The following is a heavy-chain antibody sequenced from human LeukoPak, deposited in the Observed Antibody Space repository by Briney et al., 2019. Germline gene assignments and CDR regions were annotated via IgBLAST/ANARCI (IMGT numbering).Heavy chain of an antibody. CDR3: ARLRGYCSGGSCGGTLDY. Sequence: SETLSLTCAVYGGSFSGYYWSWIRQPPGKGLEWIWEINHSGSTNYNPSLKSRVTISVDTSKNQFSLKLSSVTAADTAVYYCARLRGYCSGGSCGGTLDYWGQGTLVTVSS. V-gene: IGHV4-34*01. D-gene: IGHD2-15*01. J-gene: IGHJ4*02. CDR2: INHSGST. CDR1: GGSFSGYY.